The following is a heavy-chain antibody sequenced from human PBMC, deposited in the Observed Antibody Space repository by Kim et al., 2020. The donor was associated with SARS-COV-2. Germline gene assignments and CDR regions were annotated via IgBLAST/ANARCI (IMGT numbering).Heavy chain of an antibody. V-gene: IGHV1-46*01. CDR3: LRDALTPRWFDP. CDR2: T. J-gene: IGHJ5*02. Sequence: TTYAPKFQGRLTIACDTSTSTVYMELSSLTSDDTADYYCLRDALTPRWFDPWGQGTLVTVSS.